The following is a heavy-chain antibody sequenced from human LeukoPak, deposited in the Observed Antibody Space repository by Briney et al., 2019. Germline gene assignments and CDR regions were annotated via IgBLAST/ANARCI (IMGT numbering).Heavy chain of an antibody. J-gene: IGHJ4*02. CDR2: IIPIFGTA. Sequence: GASVKVSCKASGGTFSSYAISWVRQAPGQGLEWMGGIIPIFGTANYAQKFQGRVTITADESTSTAYMELSSLRSEDTAVYYCARVPFGGSYYYLDYWGQGTLVTVSS. V-gene: IGHV1-69*01. CDR3: ARVPFGGSYYYLDY. D-gene: IGHD1-26*01. CDR1: GGTFSSYA.